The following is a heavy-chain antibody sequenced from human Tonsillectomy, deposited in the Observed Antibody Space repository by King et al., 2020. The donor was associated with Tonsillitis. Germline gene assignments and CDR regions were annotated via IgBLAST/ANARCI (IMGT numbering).Heavy chain of an antibody. V-gene: IGHV1-2*02. Sequence: QLVQSGAEVKKPGASVKVSCKASGYTFSGYYIHWVRQAPGQGLEWMGWINPYSGDTNYAQKFQGGVTMTRDTSISTAYMELSILTSDDTAIYYCARGRYCSGGSCYSHFDYWGQGTPVTVSS. D-gene: IGHD2-15*01. J-gene: IGHJ4*02. CDR3: ARGRYCSGGSCYSHFDY. CDR1: GYTFSGYY. CDR2: INPYSGDT.